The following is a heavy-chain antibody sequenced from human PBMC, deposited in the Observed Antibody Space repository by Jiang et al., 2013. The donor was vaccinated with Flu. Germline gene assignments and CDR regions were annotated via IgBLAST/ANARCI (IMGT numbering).Heavy chain of an antibody. Sequence: GPGLVKPSQTLSLTCTVSGGSISSGGYYWSWIRQHPGKGLEWIGYIYYSGSTYYNPSLKSRVTISVDTSKNQFSLKLSSVTAADTAVYYCARLAGYSSFYGELFLDYWGQGTLVTVSS. J-gene: IGHJ4*02. CDR3: ARLAGYSSFYGELFLDY. CDR1: GGSISSGGYY. D-gene: IGHD5-18*01. CDR2: IYYSGST. V-gene: IGHV4-31*03.